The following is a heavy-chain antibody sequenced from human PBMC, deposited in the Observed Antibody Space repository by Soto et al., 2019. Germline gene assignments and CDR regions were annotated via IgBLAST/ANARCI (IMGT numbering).Heavy chain of an antibody. V-gene: IGHV4-39*01. Sequence: QLRLQESGPGLVKPSETLSLTCTVSGGSISSSIYYGGWIRRPPGKGLEWIGSIFYSGSTYYNPSLKSRVTIPVDTSQTQLSLKLYSVTAADTALYYCARPVVTAYSTIYYFDYWGQGILVTVSS. CDR2: IFYSGST. CDR1: GGSISSSIYY. CDR3: ARPVVTAYSTIYYFDY. J-gene: IGHJ4*02. D-gene: IGHD2-21*02.